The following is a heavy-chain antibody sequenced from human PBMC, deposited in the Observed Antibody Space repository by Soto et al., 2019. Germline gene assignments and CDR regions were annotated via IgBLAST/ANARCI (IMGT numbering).Heavy chain of an antibody. CDR1: GYTFTGYY. Sequence: ASVKVSCKASGYTFTGYYMHWVRQAPGQGLEWMGWINPNSGGTNYAQKFQGWVTMTRDTSISTAYMELSRLRSDDTAVYYCARGFMITFGGVIVPTLFDYWGQGTLVTVSS. J-gene: IGHJ4*02. CDR3: ARGFMITFGGVIVPTLFDY. CDR2: INPNSGGT. V-gene: IGHV1-2*04. D-gene: IGHD3-16*02.